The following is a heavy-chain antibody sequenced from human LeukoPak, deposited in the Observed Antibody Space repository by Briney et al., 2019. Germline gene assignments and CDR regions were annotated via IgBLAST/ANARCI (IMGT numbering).Heavy chain of an antibody. CDR3: ARDQVDGYNFDY. D-gene: IGHD5-24*01. CDR2: IIPIFGTA. J-gene: IGHJ4*02. V-gene: IGHV1-69*05. CDR1: GGTFSSYA. Sequence: EASVKVSCKASGGTFSSYAISWVRQAPGQGLEWMGGIIPIFGTANYAQKFQGRVTITTDESTSTAYMELSSLRSEDTAVYYCARDQVDGYNFDYWGQGTLVTVSS.